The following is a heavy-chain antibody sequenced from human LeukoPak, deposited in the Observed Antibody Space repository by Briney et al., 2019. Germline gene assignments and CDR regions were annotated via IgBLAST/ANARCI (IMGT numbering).Heavy chain of an antibody. Sequence: PGGSLRLSCAASGFTFGDYAMHWVRQPPGKSLELRSLITGEVDITYHPDSVKGRFTISRDNKENSLYLQMNSLRTEDTALYYCSKDIPAGGYFFDSWGQGTLVIVS. D-gene: IGHD4-23*01. CDR2: ITGEVDIT. CDR1: GFTFGDYA. J-gene: IGHJ4*02. V-gene: IGHV3-43*02. CDR3: SKDIPAGGYFFDS.